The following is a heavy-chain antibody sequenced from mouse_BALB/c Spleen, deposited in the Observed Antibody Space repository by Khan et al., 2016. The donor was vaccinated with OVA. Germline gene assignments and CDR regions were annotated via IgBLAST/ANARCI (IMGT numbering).Heavy chain of an antibody. CDR3: ARRGLRWDFDY. Sequence: VELVESGAELAKPGASVKMSCKASGYTFINYWILWVKQRPGQGLEWIGYIYPSTGYTEYNQNFKDKATLTADKSSSTAYMQLSSLTSEDSAVYYCARRGLRWDFDYWGQGTTLTGSA. CDR1: GYTFINYW. V-gene: IGHV1-7*01. D-gene: IGHD1-1*01. CDR2: IYPSTGYT. J-gene: IGHJ2*01.